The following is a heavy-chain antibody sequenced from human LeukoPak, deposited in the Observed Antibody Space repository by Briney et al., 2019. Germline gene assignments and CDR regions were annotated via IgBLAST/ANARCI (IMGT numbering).Heavy chain of an antibody. Sequence: GGSLRLSCAVSGFTVSGNYMSWVRQAPGKGLEWVSLIYSGGTTYYADSVKGRFTISRDNSKNTLYLQMNSLRAEDTAVYYCARVAVVTNYYYYYYMDVWGKGTTVTVSS. CDR3: ARVAVVTNYYYYYYMDV. CDR1: GFTVSGNY. V-gene: IGHV3-53*05. CDR2: IYSGGTT. D-gene: IGHD4-23*01. J-gene: IGHJ6*03.